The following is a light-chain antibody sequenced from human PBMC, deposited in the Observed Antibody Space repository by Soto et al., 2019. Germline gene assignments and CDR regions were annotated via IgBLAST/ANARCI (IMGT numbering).Light chain of an antibody. V-gene: IGLV7-43*01. CDR2: TTN. CDR1: TGAVTSGNN. J-gene: IGLJ3*02. CDR3: LLYYGSAQLV. Sequence: QTVVTQEPSLTVSPGGTVTLTCASSTGAVTSGNNPSWFQQKPGQAPRTLIYTTNDKHSWTPARFSGSLLGDKAALTLSGVQPEDEAEYYCLLYYGSAQLVFGGGTKLTVL.